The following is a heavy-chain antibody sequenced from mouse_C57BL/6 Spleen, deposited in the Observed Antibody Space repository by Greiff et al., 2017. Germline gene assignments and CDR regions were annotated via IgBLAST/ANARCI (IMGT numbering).Heavy chain of an antibody. CDR2: INPSNGGT. CDR1: GYTFTSYW. V-gene: IGHV1-53*01. J-gene: IGHJ1*03. Sequence: QVHVKQSGTELVKPGASVKLSCKASGYTFTSYWMHWVKQRPGQGLEWIGNINPSNGGTNYNEKFKSKATLTVDKSSSTAYMQLSSLTSEDSAVYYCARSVGAGWYFDVWGTGTTVTVSS. CDR3: ARSVGAGWYFDV.